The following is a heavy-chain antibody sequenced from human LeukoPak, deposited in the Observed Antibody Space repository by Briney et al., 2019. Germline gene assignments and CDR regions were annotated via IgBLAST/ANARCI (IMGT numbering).Heavy chain of an antibody. Sequence: ASVKVSCKASGGTFSSYAISWVRQAPGQGLEWMGIINPSGGSTSYAQKFQGRVTMTRDTSTSTVYMELSRLRSDDTAVYYCVRAASGAFDIWGQGTMVTVSS. J-gene: IGHJ3*02. V-gene: IGHV1-46*01. CDR2: INPSGGST. CDR1: GGTFSSYA. CDR3: VRAASGAFDI. D-gene: IGHD1-26*01.